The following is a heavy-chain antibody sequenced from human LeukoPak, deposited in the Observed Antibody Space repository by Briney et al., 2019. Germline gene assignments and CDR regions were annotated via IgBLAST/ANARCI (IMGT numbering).Heavy chain of an antibody. J-gene: IGHJ4*02. CDR3: ARRAVAAADY. V-gene: IGHV5-51*01. Sequence: GESLKISCKGSGYNFTSYWIGWVRQMPGKSLEWMGIIYPGDSETRYSPSFQGQVTISADKSISTAYLQWSRLKASDTAIYYCARRAVAAADYWGQGTLVTVSS. CDR1: GYNFTSYW. D-gene: IGHD6-13*01. CDR2: IYPGDSET.